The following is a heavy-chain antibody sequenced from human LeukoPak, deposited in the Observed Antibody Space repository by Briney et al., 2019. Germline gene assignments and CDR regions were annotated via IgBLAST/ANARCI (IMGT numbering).Heavy chain of an antibody. J-gene: IGHJ4*02. V-gene: IGHV3-30*04. CDR2: ISYDGSNK. CDR1: GFTFSNYA. D-gene: IGHD5-24*01. Sequence: GGSLRLSCAASGFTFSNYAIHWVRQAPGKGLEWVAVISYDGSNKYYADSVKGRFTISRDNSKNTLCLQMNSLRTEDTAVYYCARRSRDGWYCDYWGQGTLVTVSS. CDR3: ARRSRDGWYCDY.